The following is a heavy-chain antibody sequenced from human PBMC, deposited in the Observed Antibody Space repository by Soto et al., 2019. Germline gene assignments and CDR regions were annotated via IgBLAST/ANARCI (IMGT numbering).Heavy chain of an antibody. CDR3: AKSLNINWKNWFEL. CDR2: ITETGGRT. CDR1: GFTFSSSD. J-gene: IGHJ5*02. Sequence: QLLESGGGLAQPGGSLTLSCAASGFTFSSSDMNWVRQAPGKGLEWVSIITETGGRTYYADSVKGRFTISRDKARSVLYLQMNSLRADDTAVYYCAKSLNINWKNWFELWGQGTLVTVSS. V-gene: IGHV3-23*01. D-gene: IGHD1-1*01.